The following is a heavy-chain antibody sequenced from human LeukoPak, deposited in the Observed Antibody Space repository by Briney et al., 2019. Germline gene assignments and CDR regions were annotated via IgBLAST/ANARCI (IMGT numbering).Heavy chain of an antibody. CDR2: INSDGSWT. CDR1: GNYW. CDR3: VSFYETY. V-gene: IGHV3-74*01. Sequence: GGSLRLSCVASGNYWMHWVRQAPGKGLVWVSHINSDGSWTSYADSVKGRFTISKDNAKNTVYLQMNSPRAEDTAVYYCVSFYETYWGRGTLVTVPS. J-gene: IGHJ4*02. D-gene: IGHD2/OR15-2a*01.